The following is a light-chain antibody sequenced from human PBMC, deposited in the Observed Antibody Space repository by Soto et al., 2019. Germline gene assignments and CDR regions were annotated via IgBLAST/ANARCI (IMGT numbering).Light chain of an antibody. CDR2: AAS. CDR1: QGIRNF. J-gene: IGKJ3*01. Sequence: DIQMTQSPTSRSASVGDRVTITGRGSQGIRNFVAWYQQKPGKAPKLLIYAASTLQSGVPSRFSGSGSGTDFTLTINSLQPEDVATYSCQKYSSVPVFGPGTKVEIK. CDR3: QKYSSVPV. V-gene: IGKV1-27*01.